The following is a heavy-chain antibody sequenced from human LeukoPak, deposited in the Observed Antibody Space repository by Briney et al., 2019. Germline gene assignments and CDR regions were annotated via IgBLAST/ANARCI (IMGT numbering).Heavy chain of an antibody. V-gene: IGHV3-48*03. J-gene: IGHJ4*02. CDR3: ARHDRSMRFFDY. CDR2: ISSSGSTI. D-gene: IGHD1-1*01. CDR1: GFTFSSYE. Sequence: GGSLRLSCAASGFTFSSYEMNWVRQAPGKGLEWVSYISSSGSTIYYADSVKGRFTISRDNSKNTLYLQMNSLRAEDTAVYYCARHDRSMRFFDYWGQGTLVTVSS.